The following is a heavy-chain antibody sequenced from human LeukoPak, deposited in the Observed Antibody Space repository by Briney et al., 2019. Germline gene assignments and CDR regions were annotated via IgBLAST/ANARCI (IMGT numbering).Heavy chain of an antibody. J-gene: IGHJ4*02. CDR1: GFTFSSYE. CDR3: ALPRGAYYDSSGSLFDY. CDR2: ISSSGSTI. D-gene: IGHD3-22*01. V-gene: IGHV3-48*03. Sequence: GGSLRLSCAASGFTFSSYEMTWVRQAPGKGLEWVSYISSSGSTIYYAGSVKGRFTISRDNAKNSLYLQMNSLRAEDTAAYYCALPRGAYYDSSGSLFDYWGQGTLVTVSS.